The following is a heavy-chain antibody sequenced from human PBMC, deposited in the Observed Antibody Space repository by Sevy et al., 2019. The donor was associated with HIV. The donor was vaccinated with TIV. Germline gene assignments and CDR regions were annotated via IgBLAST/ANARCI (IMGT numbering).Heavy chain of an antibody. CDR3: TTDLVWFGVSAY. Sequence: GGSLRLSCAASGFTFSNAWMSWVRQAPGKGLEWVGRIKRKTDGGTTDYAAPVKGRFTSSRDDSKNTLYLQMNSLKTEDTAVYYCTTDLVWFGVSAYWGQGTLVTVSS. D-gene: IGHD3-10*01. CDR1: GFTFSNAW. V-gene: IGHV3-15*01. J-gene: IGHJ4*02. CDR2: IKRKTDGGTT.